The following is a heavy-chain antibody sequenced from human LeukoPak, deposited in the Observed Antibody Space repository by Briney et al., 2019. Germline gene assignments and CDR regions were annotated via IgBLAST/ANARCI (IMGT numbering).Heavy chain of an antibody. CDR1: GGTFSSYA. D-gene: IGHD5-24*01. V-gene: IGHV1-18*01. Sequence: GASVTVSCKASGGTFSSYAISWVRQAPGQGLEWMGWISAYNGNTNYAQKLQGRVTMTTDTSTSTAYMELRSLRSDDTAVYYCAREEMATILGFDYWGQGTLVTVSS. CDR3: AREEMATILGFDY. CDR2: ISAYNGNT. J-gene: IGHJ4*02.